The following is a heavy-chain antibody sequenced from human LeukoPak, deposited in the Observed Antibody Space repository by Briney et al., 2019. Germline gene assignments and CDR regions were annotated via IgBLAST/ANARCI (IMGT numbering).Heavy chain of an antibody. CDR1: GFTFDDYA. V-gene: IGHV3-9*01. CDR3: AKDGCTNGVCQFDY. J-gene: IGHJ4*02. CDR2: INWNTNSI. Sequence: PGRSLRLSCAASGFTFDDYAMHWVRQAPGKGLEWVSGINWNTNSIKYADSVKGRFTISRDNAKNSLYLQMNSLRAEDTALYYCAKDGCTNGVCQFDYWGQGTLVTVSS. D-gene: IGHD2-8*01.